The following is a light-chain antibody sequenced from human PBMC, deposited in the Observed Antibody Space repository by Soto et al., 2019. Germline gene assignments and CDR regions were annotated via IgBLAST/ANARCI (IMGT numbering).Light chain of an antibody. V-gene: IGKV3-15*01. J-gene: IGKJ3*01. CDR2: GAS. CDR1: QSVGSG. Sequence: ITHAPPTLTETPGDRATLSCRASQSVGSGLSWYQQKLGQAPRVLIYGASTRATGIPARLSGSGSETELILTISRLEPEDFAVYYCQHRTSRPFSFGPGTKVD. CDR3: QHRTSRPFS.